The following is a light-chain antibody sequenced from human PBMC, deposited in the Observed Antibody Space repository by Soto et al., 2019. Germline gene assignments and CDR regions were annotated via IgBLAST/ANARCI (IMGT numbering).Light chain of an antibody. CDR3: QQFNSYPWT. CDR1: QSIGSW. Sequence: GDSVTITCRASQSIGSWLAWYQQKPGKAPNLLIYKASSLESGVPSRFSGSGSGTEFTVTISSLQPEDFATYYCQQFNSYPWTVGQGTKVDIK. CDR2: KAS. J-gene: IGKJ1*01. V-gene: IGKV1-5*03.